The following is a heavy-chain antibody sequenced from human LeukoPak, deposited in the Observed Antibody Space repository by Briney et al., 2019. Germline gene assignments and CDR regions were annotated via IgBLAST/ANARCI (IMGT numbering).Heavy chain of an antibody. D-gene: IGHD2-21*02. J-gene: IGHJ4*02. Sequence: SETLSLTCTVSGGSISSSSYYWGWIRQPPGKGLECIGTIYHSGSAYYNPSLKSRVTISVDTSKNQFSLKLSSVTAADTAVYYCAVEVTHTFSFDYWGQGTLVTVSS. V-gene: IGHV4-39*01. CDR3: AVEVTHTFSFDY. CDR2: IYHSGSA. CDR1: GGSISSSSYY.